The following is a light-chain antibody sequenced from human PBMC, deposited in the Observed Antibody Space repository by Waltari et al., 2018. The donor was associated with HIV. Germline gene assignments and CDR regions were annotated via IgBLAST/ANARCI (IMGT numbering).Light chain of an antibody. V-gene: IGLV1-40*01. CDR3: QSYDDSLSGWV. CDR1: SSNIGAGFD. J-gene: IGLJ3*02. CDR2: GYR. Sequence: QSVLTQPPSVSGAPGQGVTISCSGNSSNIGAGFDVHWYQHLPDTAPKLLIYGYRNRPSGFPDRFSGSKSGTSASLAINGLQAADEGEYYCQSYDDSLSGWVFGGGTKLTVL.